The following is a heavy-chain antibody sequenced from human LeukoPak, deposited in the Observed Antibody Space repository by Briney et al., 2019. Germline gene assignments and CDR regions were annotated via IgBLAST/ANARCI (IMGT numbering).Heavy chain of an antibody. J-gene: IGHJ4*02. V-gene: IGHV4-61*09. CDR1: GGSISSGYCY. Sequence: SETLSLTCTVSGGSISSGYCYWSWLPQPPGKGLEWIVHVCSSRSTNNYPSLKVRLNLVLDTSKNQFSLNLNSVTAADPAVYYCARGVERSSSEWFDYWGQGTLVTVSS. CDR3: ARGVERSSSEWFDY. D-gene: IGHD6-6*01. CDR2: VCSSRST.